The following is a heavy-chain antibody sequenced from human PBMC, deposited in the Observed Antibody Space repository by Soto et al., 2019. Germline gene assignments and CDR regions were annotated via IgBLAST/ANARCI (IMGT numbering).Heavy chain of an antibody. Sequence: EVQLVEXGGGLVXXXXXLRXXCAAXGFTFSSYWMSWVRQAPGKGLEWVASIKENGSEKDYVXSVKGRFXIXXXXXXXSLYLQMNSLRAEDTAMYYCARSLGYASYWGXXTLVTVSS. D-gene: IGHD2-15*01. J-gene: IGHJ4*01. V-gene: IGHV3-7*01. CDR2: IKENGSEK. CDR1: GFTFSSYW. CDR3: ARSLGYASY.